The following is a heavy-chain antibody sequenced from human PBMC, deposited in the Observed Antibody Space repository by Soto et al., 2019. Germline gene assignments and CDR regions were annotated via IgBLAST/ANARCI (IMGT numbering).Heavy chain of an antibody. D-gene: IGHD1-26*01. CDR1: GGSFSGYY. Sequence: SETLSLTCAAYGGSFSGYYWSWIRQPPGKGLEWIGEINHSGSTNYNPSLKSRVTISVDTSKNQFSLKLSSVTAADTAVYYCARVGSLHLSGSYSVWGQGTLVTVSS. CDR3: ARVGSLHLSGSYSV. J-gene: IGHJ4*02. CDR2: INHSGST. V-gene: IGHV4-34*01.